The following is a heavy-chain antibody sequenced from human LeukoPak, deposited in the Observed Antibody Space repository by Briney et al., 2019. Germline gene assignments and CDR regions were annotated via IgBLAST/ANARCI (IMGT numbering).Heavy chain of an antibody. V-gene: IGHV1-69*13. D-gene: IGHD3-10*01. Sequence: AASVKVSCKASGGPFTSYGFSWVRQPPGQGLEWMGGIIPILETANSAQKFQGRLTITADESTNTAYMELSSLTSEDTAVYYCASGPLIYYDTGNYDPHWFDPWGQGTLVIVSS. CDR2: IIPILETA. J-gene: IGHJ5*02. CDR3: ASGPLIYYDTGNYDPHWFDP. CDR1: GGPFTSYG.